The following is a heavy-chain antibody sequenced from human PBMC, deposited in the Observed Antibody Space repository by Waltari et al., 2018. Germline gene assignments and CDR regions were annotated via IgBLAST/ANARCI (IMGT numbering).Heavy chain of an antibody. CDR3: ASDGYYDSSEHFDY. J-gene: IGHJ4*02. D-gene: IGHD3-22*01. CDR2: INHSGST. Sequence: QVQLQQWGAGLLKPSEPLSLTCAVYGGSFSGYYWSWIRQPPGKGLEWIGEINHSGSTNYNPSLKSRVTISVDTSKNQFSLKLSSVTAADTAVYYCASDGYYDSSEHFDYWGQGTLVTVSS. V-gene: IGHV4-34*01. CDR1: GGSFSGYY.